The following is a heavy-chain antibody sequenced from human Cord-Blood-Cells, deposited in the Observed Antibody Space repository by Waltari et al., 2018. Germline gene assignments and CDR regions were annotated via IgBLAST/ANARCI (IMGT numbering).Heavy chain of an antibody. D-gene: IGHD7-27*01. CDR1: GYTFTGSY. CDR2: INPNSGGT. V-gene: IGHV1-2*02. CDR3: ARDLPRAPSANWGSGY. Sequence: QVQLVQSGAEVKKPGASVKVSCKASGYTFTGSYMHWVRQAPGQGLEWMGWINPNSGGTNYAQKFQGRVTMTRDTSISTAYMELSRLRSDDTAVYYCARDLPRAPSANWGSGYWGQGTLVTVSS. J-gene: IGHJ4*02.